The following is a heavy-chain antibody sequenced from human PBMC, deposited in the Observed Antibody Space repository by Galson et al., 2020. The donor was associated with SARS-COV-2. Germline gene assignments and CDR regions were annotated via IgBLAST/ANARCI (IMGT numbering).Heavy chain of an antibody. CDR2: IWYDGSNK. CDR3: ARDGSYYNGGAGYGMDV. D-gene: IGHD3-10*01. J-gene: IGHJ6*02. CDR1: GFTFSSYG. Sequence: GGSLRLSCAASGFTFSSYGMHWVRQAPGKGLEWVAVIWYDGSNKYYADPVKGRFTISRDNSKNTLYLQMNSLRAEDTAVYYCARDGSYYNGGAGYGMDVWGQGTTVTVSS. V-gene: IGHV3-33*01.